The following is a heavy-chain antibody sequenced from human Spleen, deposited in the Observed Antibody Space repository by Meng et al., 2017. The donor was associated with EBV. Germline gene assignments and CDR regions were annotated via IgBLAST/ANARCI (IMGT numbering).Heavy chain of an antibody. V-gene: IGHV4-39*07. J-gene: IGHJ4*02. CDR2: VHYTGST. D-gene: IGHD5-12*01. Sequence: QLQLRESGPGQVKPSETLSLTCTVSGDSISSFYYWGWIRQPPGRGLEWIGSVHYTGSTYYSPSLKSRVTVSVDTSKNQFSLRLTSVTAADTAVFYCARALVARRYYFDSWGQGTLVTVSS. CDR3: ARALVARRYYFDS. CDR1: GDSISSFYY.